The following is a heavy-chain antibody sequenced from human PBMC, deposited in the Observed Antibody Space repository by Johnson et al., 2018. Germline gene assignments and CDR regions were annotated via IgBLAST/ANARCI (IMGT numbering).Heavy chain of an antibody. CDR1: GYTFTSYD. V-gene: IGHV1-8*01. CDR2: MNPNSGNT. J-gene: IGHJ3*01. CDR3: ATRTRIAATYAFDL. Sequence: QVQLVQSGAEVKKPGASVKVSCKASGYTFTSYDINWVRQATGQGLEWMGWMNPNSGNTGYAQKVQGRVTITRNTTISTAYMERSSLRSEDPAVYYCATRTRIAATYAFDLWGQGTLVTVSS. D-gene: IGHD6-13*01.